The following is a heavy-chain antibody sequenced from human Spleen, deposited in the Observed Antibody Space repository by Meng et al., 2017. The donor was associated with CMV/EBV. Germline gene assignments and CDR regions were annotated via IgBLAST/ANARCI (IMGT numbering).Heavy chain of an antibody. CDR2: IGNDGSNK. CDR1: GFTFSSYG. D-gene: IGHD1-1*01. J-gene: IGHJ4*02. Sequence: GESLKISCAASGFTFSSYGMHWVRQAPGKGLEWVAFIGNDGSNKHYIDSVKGRFTISRDNAKNTLYLQMNSLRAEDTAVYYCARGEPVQLEFPLDYWGQGTLVTVSS. V-gene: IGHV3-30*02. CDR3: ARGEPVQLEFPLDY.